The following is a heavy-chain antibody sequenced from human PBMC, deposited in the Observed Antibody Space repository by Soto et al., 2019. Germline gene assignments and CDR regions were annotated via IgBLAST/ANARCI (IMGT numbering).Heavy chain of an antibody. V-gene: IGHV3-23*01. J-gene: IGHJ5*02. D-gene: IGHD6-19*01. Sequence: GGSLRLSCAASGYTVRSYAMGWVRKAPGKGLEWVSVIANDGVNKYYADSVKGRFTFSRDNSKNTLYLQMNSPRAEDTAVYYCAKDPRTNIAVAGTGWFDPWGQGTLVTVSS. CDR3: AKDPRTNIAVAGTGWFDP. CDR1: GYTVRSYA. CDR2: IANDGVNK.